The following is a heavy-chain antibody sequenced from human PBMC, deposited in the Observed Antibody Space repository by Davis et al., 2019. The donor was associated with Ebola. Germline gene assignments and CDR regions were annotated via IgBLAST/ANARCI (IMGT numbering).Heavy chain of an antibody. CDR3: ARDQRRDFWSGYYYYYGMDV. CDR1: GGSFSGYY. CDR2: INHSGST. V-gene: IGHV4-34*01. D-gene: IGHD3-3*01. J-gene: IGHJ6*02. Sequence: MPSETLSLTCAVYGGSFSGYYWSWIRQPPGKGLEWIGEINHSGSTNYNPSLKSRVTISVDTSKNQFSLKLSSVTAADTAVYYCARDQRRDFWSGYYYYYGMDVWGQGTTVTVSS.